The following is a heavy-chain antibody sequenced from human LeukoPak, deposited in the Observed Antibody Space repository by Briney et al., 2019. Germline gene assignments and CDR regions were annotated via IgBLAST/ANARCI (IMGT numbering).Heavy chain of an antibody. D-gene: IGHD4-23*01. CDR2: INHSGST. CDR3: ARQHHDYGGIYYYYMDV. V-gene: IGHV4-34*01. J-gene: IGHJ6*03. CDR1: GGSFSGYY. Sequence: SSETLSLTCAVYGGSFSGYYWSWIRQPPGKGLEWIGEINHSGSTNYNPSLKSRVTTSVDTSKNQFSLKLSSVTAADTAVYYCARQHHDYGGIYYYYMDVWGKGTTVTVSS.